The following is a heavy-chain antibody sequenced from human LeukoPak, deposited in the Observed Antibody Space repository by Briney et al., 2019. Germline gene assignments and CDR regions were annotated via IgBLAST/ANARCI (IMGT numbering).Heavy chain of an antibody. CDR2: ISAYNGNT. CDR1: GYTFNSYG. Sequence: GASVKVSCKASGYTFNSYGISWVRQAPGQGLEWMGWISAYNGNTNYAQKLQGRVTMTTDTSTSTAYMELRSLRSDDTAVYYCAGVRRDVDTAMTHDYWGQGTLVTVSS. V-gene: IGHV1-18*01. D-gene: IGHD5-18*01. CDR3: AGVRRDVDTAMTHDY. J-gene: IGHJ4*02.